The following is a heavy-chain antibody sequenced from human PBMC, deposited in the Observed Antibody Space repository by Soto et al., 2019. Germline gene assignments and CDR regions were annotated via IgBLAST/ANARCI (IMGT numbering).Heavy chain of an antibody. V-gene: IGHV4-30-4*01. CDR1: GGSISSDDYY. CDR2: ISYSGTT. D-gene: IGHD2-2*01. CDR3: ARATSYCGRTTCYPFYX. Sequence: SETLSLTCTVSGGSISSDDYYWTWIRQPPGKGLEWIGYISYSGTTSYSTSLESRLRISVDRSRNQFSLQLTSVTAADTAVYYCARATSYCGRTTCYPFYXWGQGALFTVSX. J-gene: IGHJ4*02.